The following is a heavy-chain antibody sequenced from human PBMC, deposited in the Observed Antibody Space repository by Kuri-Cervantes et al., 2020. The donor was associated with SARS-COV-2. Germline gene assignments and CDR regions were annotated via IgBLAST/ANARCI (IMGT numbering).Heavy chain of an antibody. Sequence: GGSLRLSCAASGFTFSSYDMSWVRQAPGKGLEWVSSISSSSSYIYYADSVKGRFTISRDNAKNSLYLQMNSLRAEDTAVYYCARDLLTQGWFDPWGQGTLVTVSS. CDR3: ARDLLTQGWFDP. J-gene: IGHJ5*02. CDR1: GFTFSSYD. D-gene: IGHD1-26*01. V-gene: IGHV3-21*01. CDR2: ISSSSSYI.